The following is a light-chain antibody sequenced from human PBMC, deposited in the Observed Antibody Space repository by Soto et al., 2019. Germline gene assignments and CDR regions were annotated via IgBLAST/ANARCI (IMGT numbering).Light chain of an antibody. Sequence: EIVLTQSPATLSLSPGERATLSCRASQSVSSYSAWYQQKPGQAPRLLMHDASNRATGIPTRFSGSGSGTDFTLTISSLGPEDFAVYYCQQRSNWPYTFGQGTKLEIK. J-gene: IGKJ2*01. CDR2: DAS. V-gene: IGKV3-11*01. CDR1: QSVSSY. CDR3: QQRSNWPYT.